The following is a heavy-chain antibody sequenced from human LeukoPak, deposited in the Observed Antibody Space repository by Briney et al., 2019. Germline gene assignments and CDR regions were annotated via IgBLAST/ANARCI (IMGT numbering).Heavy chain of an antibody. D-gene: IGHD3-10*01. CDR1: GGSISGYY. CDR2: IYYSGST. V-gene: IGHV4-59*12. CDR3: ARDRGTMVRGVPLMAFDI. J-gene: IGHJ3*02. Sequence: SETLSLTCAVSGGSISGYYWSWIRQPPGQGLEWIGYIYYSGSTNYNPSLKSRVTISVDRSKNQFSLKLSSVTAADTAVYYCARDRGTMVRGVPLMAFDIWGQGTMVTVSS.